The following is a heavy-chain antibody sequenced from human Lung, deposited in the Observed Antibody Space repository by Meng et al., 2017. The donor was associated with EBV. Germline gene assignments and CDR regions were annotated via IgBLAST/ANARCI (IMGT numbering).Heavy chain of an antibody. V-gene: IGHV3-74*01. J-gene: IGHJ4*02. D-gene: IGHD6-25*01. CDR2: NNEDGGIT. CDR3: SRDLGGPFGD. Sequence: VRLVESGGGLVMPGGYLRISSAGSGFSFSRFWMHWFRHDSGKGLVWVARNNEDGGITTYEDSVQGRFFISRDNTRNKLYLQLNSLRDEDTAVDFCSRDLGGPFGDWGQGTLVTVSS. CDR1: GFSFSRFW.